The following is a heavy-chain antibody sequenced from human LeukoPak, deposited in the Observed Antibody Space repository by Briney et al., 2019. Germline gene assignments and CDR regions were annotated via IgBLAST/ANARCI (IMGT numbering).Heavy chain of an antibody. CDR3: AAALRGYYDSSGYGY. D-gene: IGHD3-22*01. Sequence: VVGSGNTNYAQKFQERVTITRDMSTSTAYMELSSLRSEDTAVYYCAAALRGYYDSSGYGYWGQGTLVTVSS. V-gene: IGHV1-58*01. J-gene: IGHJ4*02. CDR2: VVGSGNT.